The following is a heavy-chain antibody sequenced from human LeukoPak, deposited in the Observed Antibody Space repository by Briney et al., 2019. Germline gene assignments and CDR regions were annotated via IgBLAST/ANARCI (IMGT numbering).Heavy chain of an antibody. CDR1: GGSFSGYY. V-gene: IGHV4-34*01. CDR2: INHSGST. D-gene: IGHD6-13*01. CDR3: ARGPRYSSSWHHYFDY. Sequence: PSEILSLTCAVYGGSFSGYYLTWIRQTPGKGLEWIGQINHSGSTNYNPSLKSRVTISVDTSKNQFSLKLSSVTAADTAVYYCARGPRYSSSWHHYFDYWGQGTLVTVSS. J-gene: IGHJ4*02.